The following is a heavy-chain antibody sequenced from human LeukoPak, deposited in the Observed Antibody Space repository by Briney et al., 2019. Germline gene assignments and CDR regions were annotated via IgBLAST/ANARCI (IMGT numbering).Heavy chain of an antibody. D-gene: IGHD6-6*01. CDR2: INHSGST. CDR3: ARGGTSSSRTIDDY. J-gene: IGHJ4*02. V-gene: IGHV4-39*07. CDR1: GGSISSGDYY. Sequence: SETLSLTCTVSGGSISSGDYYWSWIRQPPGKGLEWIGEINHSGSTNYNPSLKSRVTISVDTSKNQFSLKLSSVTAADTAVYYCARGGTSSSRTIDDYWGQGTLVTVSS.